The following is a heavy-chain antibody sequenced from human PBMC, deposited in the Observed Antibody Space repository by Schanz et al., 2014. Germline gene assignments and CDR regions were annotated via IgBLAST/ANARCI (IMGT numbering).Heavy chain of an antibody. CDR3: ARGPSQGYSYGHNIGAYYYGMDV. J-gene: IGHJ6*02. CDR1: GGTFSSYT. V-gene: IGHV1-69*04. CDR2: IIPVLAIA. D-gene: IGHD5-18*01. Sequence: QVQLVQSWAEVKGPGASVKVSCTASGGTFSSYTISWIRQAPGQGLEWMGRIIPVLAIADYAQKFQGRVTITADKSTSTASMELSSLRSEDTAVYYCARGPSQGYSYGHNIGAYYYGMDVWGQGTTVTVSS.